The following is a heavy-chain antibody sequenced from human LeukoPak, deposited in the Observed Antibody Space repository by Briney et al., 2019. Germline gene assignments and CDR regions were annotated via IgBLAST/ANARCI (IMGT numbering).Heavy chain of an antibody. CDR1: GFAFSSYG. Sequence: GGSLRLSCAASGFAFSSYGMSWVRQAPGKGLEWVSAISGSGGSTYYADSVKGRFTISRDNSKNTLYLQMNSLRAEDTAVYYCAKDRTGLLWFGVYFDYWGQGTLVTVSS. V-gene: IGHV3-23*01. J-gene: IGHJ4*02. CDR2: ISGSGGST. CDR3: AKDRTGLLWFGVYFDY. D-gene: IGHD3-10*01.